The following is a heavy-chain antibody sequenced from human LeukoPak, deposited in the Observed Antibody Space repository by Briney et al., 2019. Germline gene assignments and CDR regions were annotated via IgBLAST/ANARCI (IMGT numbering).Heavy chain of an antibody. V-gene: IGHV1-69*13. CDR3: ARDSVGDIMMHGIDI. Sequence: ASVKVSCKASGGTFSNYAISWVRQAPGQGLEWMGGIIPLLGTRNYAQRFQDRVTITADESTAYMELSSLRSEDTAVYYCARDSVGDIMMHGIDIWGQGTMVTVSS. CDR2: IIPLLGTR. D-gene: IGHD3-16*01. CDR1: GGTFSNYA. J-gene: IGHJ3*02.